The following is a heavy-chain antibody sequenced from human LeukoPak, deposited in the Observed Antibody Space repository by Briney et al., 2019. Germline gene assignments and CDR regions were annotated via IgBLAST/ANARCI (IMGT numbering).Heavy chain of an antibody. D-gene: IGHD2-8*01. CDR2: MTPNSGNT. CDR3: ARAGDIVLMVYAVDPYYFDY. Sequence: ASVKVSCTASGYTFTSYDINWVRQATGQGLEWMGWMTPNSGNTGYAQKSQGRVTMTRNTSISTAYMELSSLRSEDTAVYYCARAGDIVLMVYAVDPYYFDYWGQGTLVTVSS. V-gene: IGHV1-8*01. CDR1: GYTFTSYD. J-gene: IGHJ4*02.